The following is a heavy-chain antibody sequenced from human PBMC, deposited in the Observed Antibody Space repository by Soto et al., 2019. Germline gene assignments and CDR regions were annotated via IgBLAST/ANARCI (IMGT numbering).Heavy chain of an antibody. Sequence: GESLKISCKGSGYSFTSYWIGWVRQMPGKGLEWMGIIYPGDSDTRYSPSFQGQVTISADKSISTVYLQWSSLKASDTAMYYCARRGYYYDSSGYPRAFDIWGQGTMVTVSS. J-gene: IGHJ3*02. V-gene: IGHV5-51*01. CDR1: GYSFTSYW. D-gene: IGHD3-22*01. CDR2: IYPGDSDT. CDR3: ARRGYYYDSSGYPRAFDI.